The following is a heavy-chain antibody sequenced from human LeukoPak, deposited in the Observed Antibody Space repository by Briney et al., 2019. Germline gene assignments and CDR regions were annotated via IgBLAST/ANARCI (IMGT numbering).Heavy chain of an antibody. CDR3: ARFYYDSSGYDEDAFDI. Sequence: PSETLSLTCAVSGYSISSGYYWGWIRQPPGKGLEWIGSIYHSGSTYYNPSLKSRVTISVDTSKNQFSLKLSSVTAADTAVYYCARFYYDSSGYDEDAFDIWGQGTMVTVSS. J-gene: IGHJ3*02. V-gene: IGHV4-38-2*01. CDR1: GYSISSGYY. D-gene: IGHD3-22*01. CDR2: IYHSGST.